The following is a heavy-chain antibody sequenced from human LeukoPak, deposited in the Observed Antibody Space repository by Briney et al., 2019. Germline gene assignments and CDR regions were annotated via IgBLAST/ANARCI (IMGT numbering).Heavy chain of an antibody. J-gene: IGHJ5*02. CDR1: GGSFSGYY. V-gene: IGHV4-34*01. D-gene: IGHD6-13*01. Sequence: PSETLSLTCAVCGGSFSGYYWSWIRQPPGKGLEWIGEINHSGNANYNPSLKSRVTISVDTSKNQFSLKLSSVTAADTAVYYCARGRYSSSWFRFPWFDPWGQGTLVTVSS. CDR3: ARGRYSSSWFRFPWFDP. CDR2: INHSGNA.